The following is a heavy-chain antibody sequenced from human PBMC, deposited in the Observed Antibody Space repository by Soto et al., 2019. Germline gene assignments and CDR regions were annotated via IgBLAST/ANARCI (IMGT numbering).Heavy chain of an antibody. V-gene: IGHV6-1*01. Sequence: SQTLSLTCAISGDSVSSNSAAWNWIRQSPSRGLEWLGRTYYRSKWYNDYAVSVKSRITINPDKSKNQFSLQLNSVTPEDTAVYYCARTHTLRSNSGSYNWFDPWGQGTLVTVSS. J-gene: IGHJ5*02. D-gene: IGHD1-26*01. CDR1: GDSVSSNSAA. CDR2: TYYRSKWYN. CDR3: ARTHTLRSNSGSYNWFDP.